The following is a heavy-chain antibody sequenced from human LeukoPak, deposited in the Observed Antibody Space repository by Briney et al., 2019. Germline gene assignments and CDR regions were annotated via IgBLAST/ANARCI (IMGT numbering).Heavy chain of an antibody. CDR3: AKDLILAGYQPFDY. CDR1: GFSFGSHA. Sequence: GGSLRLSCAASGFSFGSHAMSWVRQAPGKGLKWVSDIRSNGMTTYYTDSVKGRFTISRDSSKNTLYLQMNSLRAEDTAVYYCAKDLILAGYQPFDYWGQGTLVTVSS. J-gene: IGHJ4*02. CDR2: IRSNGMTT. D-gene: IGHD3-9*01. V-gene: IGHV3-23*01.